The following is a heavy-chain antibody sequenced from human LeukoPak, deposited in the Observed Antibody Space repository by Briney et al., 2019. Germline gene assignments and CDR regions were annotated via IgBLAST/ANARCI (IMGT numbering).Heavy chain of an antibody. Sequence: ASXXXSXXXSXXTXXSXXMXXXRQXPGQGLEWMGMINPSGGSTSHAQQFQGRVTMTRDTSTSTVYMELGRLRSDDTGVYYCARASGPDAFDVWGQGTLVTVSS. CDR2: INPSGGST. V-gene: IGHV1-46*01. CDR1: XXTXXSXX. CDR3: ARASGPDAFDV. J-gene: IGHJ3*01.